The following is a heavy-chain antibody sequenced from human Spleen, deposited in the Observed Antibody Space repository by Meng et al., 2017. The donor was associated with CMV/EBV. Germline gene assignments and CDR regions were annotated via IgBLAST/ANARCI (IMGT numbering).Heavy chain of an antibody. CDR1: GFSLSNSGVG. CDR2: IYWNDDK. CDR3: AHRPGLIWREWFDP. Sequence: FSGFSLSNSGVGVGWIRQPPGKALEWLALIYWNDDKRYSPSLKSRLTITKDTSKNQVVLTMTNMDPVDTATYYCAHRPGLIWREWFDPWGQGTLVTVSS. J-gene: IGHJ5*02. D-gene: IGHD3-10*01. V-gene: IGHV2-5*01.